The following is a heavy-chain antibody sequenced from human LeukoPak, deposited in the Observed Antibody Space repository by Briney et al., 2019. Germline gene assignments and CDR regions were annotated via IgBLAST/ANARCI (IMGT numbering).Heavy chain of an antibody. CDR2: IKQDGSEK. CDR1: GFTFSSYW. Sequence: QAGGSLRLSCAASGFTFSSYWMSWVRQAPGKGLEWVANIKQDGSEKYYVDSVKGRFTISRDNAKNSLYLQMNSLRAEDTAVYYCAGEPLELTYYYYGMDVWGQGTTVTVSS. CDR3: AGEPLELTYYYYGMDV. J-gene: IGHJ6*02. D-gene: IGHD1-7*01. V-gene: IGHV3-7*01.